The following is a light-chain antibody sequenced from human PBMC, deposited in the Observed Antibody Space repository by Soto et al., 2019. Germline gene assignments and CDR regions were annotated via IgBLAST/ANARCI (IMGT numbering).Light chain of an antibody. J-gene: IGKJ1*01. Sequence: IVFTQSPSTLSLSPGKRATLSCRASQNISNYLIWYQQKPGQAPRLLIYDVSNRAAGIPARFSGSGSGTDFTLTISSLEPEDFAVYYCQQRSNWPRTFGQGTKVDIK. CDR1: QNISNY. CDR3: QQRSNWPRT. V-gene: IGKV3-11*01. CDR2: DVS.